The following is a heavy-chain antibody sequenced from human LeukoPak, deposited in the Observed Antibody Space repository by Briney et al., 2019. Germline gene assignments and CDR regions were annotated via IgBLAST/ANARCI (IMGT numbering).Heavy chain of an antibody. D-gene: IGHD1-26*01. CDR2: ISYDGSSK. CDR1: GFTFSSYA. J-gene: IGHJ3*02. V-gene: IGHV3-30-3*01. CDR3: ARVRDSGRWGAFDI. Sequence: GRSLRLSCAASGFTFSSYAIHWVRQAPGKGLEWVTLISYDGSSKYYADSVRGRFTISRDNSKNTLYLQMNSLRPEDTAVYYCARVRDSGRWGAFDIWGQGTMVTVS.